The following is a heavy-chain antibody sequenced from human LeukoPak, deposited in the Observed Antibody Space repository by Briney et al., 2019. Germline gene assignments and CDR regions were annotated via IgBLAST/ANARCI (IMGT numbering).Heavy chain of an antibody. J-gene: IGHJ6*02. Sequence: SETLSLTCAVSGGSISSSNWWSWVRPPPGKGLEWIGEIYHSGSTNYNPSLKSRVTISVDKSKNQFSLKLSSVTAADTAVYYCARSPSYSSGWYGYYYGMDVWGQGTTVTVSS. CDR1: GGSISSSNW. D-gene: IGHD6-19*01. CDR2: IYHSGST. V-gene: IGHV4-4*02. CDR3: ARSPSYSSGWYGYYYGMDV.